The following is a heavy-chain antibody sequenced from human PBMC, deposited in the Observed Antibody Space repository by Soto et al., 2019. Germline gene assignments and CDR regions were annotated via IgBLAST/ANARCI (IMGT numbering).Heavy chain of an antibody. CDR2: IWSDGIQK. CDR3: VRGYPEVDFDF. D-gene: IGHD2-2*01. CDR1: GFTFSNYG. J-gene: IGHJ4*02. V-gene: IGHV3-33*01. Sequence: SLRLSCEVSGFTFSNYGLHWVRQAPGKGLEWVAGIWSDGIQKSYGTSVKGRFTISRDNSKNIMYLHMTSLRAEDTAIYYCVRGYPEVDFDFWGQGILVTVSS.